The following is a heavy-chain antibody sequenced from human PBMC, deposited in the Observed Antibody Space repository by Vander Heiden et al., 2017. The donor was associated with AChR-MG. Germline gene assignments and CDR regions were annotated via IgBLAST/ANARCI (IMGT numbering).Heavy chain of an antibody. V-gene: IGHV2-5*02. CDR3: AHSPDPYYFGLTV. D-gene: IGHD3-16*01. Sequence: QITLKESGPMLMKPTQTLTLTCSFSGFSFSTHGEGVAWIRQPPTKALEWLALIYWDDDKRYRPSLKSRLTIAKDTSKKEVVLTLTNMDPADTGTYYCAHSPDPYYFGLTVWGQGTTVTVSS. CDR1: GFSFSTHGEG. J-gene: IGHJ6*02. CDR2: IYWDDDK.